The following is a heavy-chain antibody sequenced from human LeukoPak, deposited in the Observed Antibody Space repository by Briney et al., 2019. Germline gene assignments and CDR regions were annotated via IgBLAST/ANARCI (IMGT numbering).Heavy chain of an antibody. J-gene: IGHJ4*02. D-gene: IGHD7-27*01. CDR1: GFTFRQHG. Sequence: GSLGLSWEAFGFTFRQHGMDWVRQAPGKGLEWVGRIKRKTDGGTTDYAAPVKGRFTISRDDSKNTLYLQMNSLKTEDTAVYYCTTGNWGPYWGQGTLVTVSS. CDR3: TTGNWGPY. CDR2: IKRKTDGGTT. V-gene: IGHV3-15*07.